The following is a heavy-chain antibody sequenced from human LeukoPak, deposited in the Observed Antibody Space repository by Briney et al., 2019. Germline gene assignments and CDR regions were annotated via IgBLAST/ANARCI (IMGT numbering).Heavy chain of an antibody. CDR3: ARDSLYDFWSGYPSGAFDI. J-gene: IGHJ3*02. D-gene: IGHD3-3*01. CDR2: INLNGGST. Sequence: PGGSLRLSCAASGFTFHDYGMSWVRHAPGKGLEWVSGINLNGGSTGYADSVKGRFTISRDNAKNSLYLQMNSLRAEDTALYYCARDSLYDFWSGYPSGAFDIWGQGTMVTVSS. CDR1: GFTFHDYG. V-gene: IGHV3-20*04.